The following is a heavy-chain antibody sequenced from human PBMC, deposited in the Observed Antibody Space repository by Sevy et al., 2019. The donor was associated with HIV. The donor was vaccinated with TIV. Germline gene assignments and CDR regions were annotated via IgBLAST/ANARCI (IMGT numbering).Heavy chain of an antibody. J-gene: IGHJ5*02. CDR2: ISAYNGNT. CDR1: GYTFTSYV. V-gene: IGHV1-18*01. Sequence: ASVKVSCKASGYTFTSYVVSWVRQAPGQGLEWMGWISAYNGNTNYAQKFQDRVTMTTDTSTSTAYMELSSLRSDDTAVYYCARDEGEQWLWTITGPNWFDPWGQGTMVTVSS. D-gene: IGHD6-19*01. CDR3: ARDEGEQWLWTITGPNWFDP.